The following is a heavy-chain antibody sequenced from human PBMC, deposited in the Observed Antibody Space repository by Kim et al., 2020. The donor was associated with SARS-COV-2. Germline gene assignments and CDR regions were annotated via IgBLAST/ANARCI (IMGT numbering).Heavy chain of an antibody. V-gene: IGHV3-33*01. D-gene: IGHD5-12*01. J-gene: IGHJ4*02. CDR3: ARGGMATLTLDY. Sequence: YYADSGKGRFTISRDNSKNTLYLQMNSLRAEDTAVYYCARGGMATLTLDYWGQGTLVTVSS.